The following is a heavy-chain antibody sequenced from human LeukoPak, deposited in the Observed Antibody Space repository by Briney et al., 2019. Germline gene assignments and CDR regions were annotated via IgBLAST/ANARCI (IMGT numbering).Heavy chain of an antibody. J-gene: IGHJ6*03. Sequence: RSSETLSLTCAVYGGSFSGYYWSWIRQPPGKGLEWIGEINHSGSTNYNPSLKSRVTISVDTSKNQFSLKLSSVTAADTAVYYCASTRIGFWNSHQLPYYMDVWGKGTTVTVSS. CDR2: INHSGST. V-gene: IGHV4-34*01. CDR3: ASTRIGFWNSHQLPYYMDV. D-gene: IGHD1-7*01. CDR1: GGSFSGYY.